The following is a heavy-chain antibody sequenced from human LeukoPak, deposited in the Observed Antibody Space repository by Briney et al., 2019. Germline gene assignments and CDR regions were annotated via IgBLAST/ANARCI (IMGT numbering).Heavy chain of an antibody. Sequence: SEALSLTCTVSGGSISSSSYYRGWIRQPPGKGLEWIGSIYYSGSTYYNPSLKSRVTISVDTSKNQFSLKLSSVTAADTAVYYCARRNSVITFEECAFDIWGQGTMVTVSS. CDR1: GGSISSSSYY. V-gene: IGHV4-39*01. CDR2: IYYSGST. CDR3: ARRNSVITFEECAFDI. J-gene: IGHJ3*02. D-gene: IGHD3-16*01.